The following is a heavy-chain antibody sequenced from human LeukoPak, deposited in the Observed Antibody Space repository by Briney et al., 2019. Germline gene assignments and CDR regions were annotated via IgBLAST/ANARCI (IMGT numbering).Heavy chain of an antibody. V-gene: IGHV3-23*01. CDR1: GFTFRTYW. CDR2: IRGSGGST. Sequence: GRTLRLSCAASGFTFRTYWMHGVRRVPGKGLEWGSAIRGSGGSTYYADSVKGRFAISRDNSKNTLDLQMNSLRAEDTAVHYCAKAQGATNGLFDYWGQGTLVTVS. CDR3: AKAQGATNGLFDY. J-gene: IGHJ4*02. D-gene: IGHD1-26*01.